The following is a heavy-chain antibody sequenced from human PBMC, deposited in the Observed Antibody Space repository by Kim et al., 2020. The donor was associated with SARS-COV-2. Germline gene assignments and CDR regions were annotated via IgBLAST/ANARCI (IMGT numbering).Heavy chain of an antibody. J-gene: IGHJ6*03. D-gene: IGHD4-4*01. Sequence: QKFQGRVTITADESTSTAYMELSSLRSEDTAVYYCARVLTVTPFYYYMDVWGKGTTVTVSS. CDR3: ARVLTVTPFYYYMDV. V-gene: IGHV1-69*01.